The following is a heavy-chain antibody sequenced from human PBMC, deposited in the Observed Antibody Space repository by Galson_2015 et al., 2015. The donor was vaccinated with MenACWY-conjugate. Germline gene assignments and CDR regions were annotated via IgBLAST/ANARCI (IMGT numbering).Heavy chain of an antibody. D-gene: IGHD4-11*01. CDR1: GFTFSDSS. CDR2: IRSKANSYET. Sequence: SLRLSCAASGFTFSDSSMHWVRQASGKGLEWVGRIRSKANSYETAYAASVKGRITISRDDSKHTAYLQMNSRKTEDTAVYFCARQPTRGLDYSTFASYYCMAVGGQATSVTASS. J-gene: IGHJ6*02. CDR3: ARQPTRGLDYSTFASYYCMAV. V-gene: IGHV3-73*01.